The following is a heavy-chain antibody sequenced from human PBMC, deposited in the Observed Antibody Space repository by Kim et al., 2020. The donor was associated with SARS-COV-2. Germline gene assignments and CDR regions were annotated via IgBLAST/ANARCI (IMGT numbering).Heavy chain of an antibody. J-gene: IGHJ6*02. CDR3: ASPNPYCSSTSCYVNYYYYGMDV. Sequence: ASVKVSCKASGYTFTSYSMHWVRQAPGQGLEWMGIINPSGGSTSYAQKFQGRVTMTRDTSTSTVYMELSSLRSEYTAVYYCASPNPYCSSTSCYVNYYYYGMDVWGQGTTVTVSS. D-gene: IGHD2-2*01. CDR1: GYTFTSYS. V-gene: IGHV1-46*01. CDR2: INPSGGST.